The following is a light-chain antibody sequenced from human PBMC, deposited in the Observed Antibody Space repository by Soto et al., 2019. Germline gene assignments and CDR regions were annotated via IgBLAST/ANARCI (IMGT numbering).Light chain of an antibody. J-gene: IGLJ2*01. Sequence: QSALTQPASVSGSPGQSITISCTGTSSDVGGYNYVSWYQQHPGKAPKLMIYEVSKRASGVPDRFSGSKSGNTASLTVTGLQAEDEADYYCSSYAGSNNVVFGGGTKLTVL. CDR3: SSYAGSNNVV. V-gene: IGLV2-8*01. CDR2: EVS. CDR1: SSDVGGYNY.